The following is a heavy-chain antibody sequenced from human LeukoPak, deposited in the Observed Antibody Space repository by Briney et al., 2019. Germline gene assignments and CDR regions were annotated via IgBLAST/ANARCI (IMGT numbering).Heavy chain of an antibody. V-gene: IGHV1-2*02. Sequence: APVKVSCKASGYTFTGYYMHWVRQAPGQGLEWMGWINPNSGGTNYAQEFQGRVTMTRDTSISTAYMELTRLRSDDTAVYYCARERNCSGGSCSDAFDIWGQGTMVTVSS. CDR1: GYTFTGYY. D-gene: IGHD2-15*01. CDR2: INPNSGGT. CDR3: ARERNCSGGSCSDAFDI. J-gene: IGHJ3*02.